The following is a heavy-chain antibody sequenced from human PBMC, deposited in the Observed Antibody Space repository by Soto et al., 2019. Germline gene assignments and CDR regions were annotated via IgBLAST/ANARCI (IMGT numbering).Heavy chain of an antibody. CDR3: AKIVVVTATLGDAFDI. CDR2: ISGSGGST. CDR1: GFTFSSYA. D-gene: IGHD2-21*02. V-gene: IGHV3-23*01. J-gene: IGHJ3*02. Sequence: GGSLRLSCAASGFTFSSYAMSWVRQAPGKGLEWVSAISGSGGSTYYADSVKGRFTISRDNSKNTLYLQMNSLRAEDTAVYYCAKIVVVTATLGDAFDIWGQGTMVTV.